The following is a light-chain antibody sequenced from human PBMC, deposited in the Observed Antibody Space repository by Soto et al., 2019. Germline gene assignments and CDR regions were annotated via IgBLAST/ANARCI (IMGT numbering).Light chain of an antibody. V-gene: IGKV3-20*01. CDR2: GAS. J-gene: IGKJ1*01. CDR1: ESISSSY. CDR3: QQYGSSPPWT. Sequence: EIVLTPSPRTLSLSPGERATLSCRATESISSSYLAWYQQKPGQAPRLLIYGASSRATGIPDRFSGSGSGTDFTLTISRLEPEDFAVYYCQQYGSSPPWTFGQGTKVDIK.